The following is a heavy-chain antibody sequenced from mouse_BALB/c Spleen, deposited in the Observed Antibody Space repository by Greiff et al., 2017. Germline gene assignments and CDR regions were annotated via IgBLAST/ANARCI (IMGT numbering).Heavy chain of an antibody. V-gene: IGHV6-6*02. J-gene: IGHJ4*01. CDR1: GFTFSNYW. D-gene: IGHD1-2*01. CDR3: TSPPSRYGYGAMDY. CDR2: IRLKSNNYAT. Sequence: EVKVIESGGGLVQPGGSMKLSCVASGFTFSNYWMNWVRQSPEKGLEWVAEIRLKSNNYATHYAESVKGRFTISRDDSKSSVYLQMNNLRAEDTGIYYCTSPPSRYGYGAMDYWGQGTSVTVSS.